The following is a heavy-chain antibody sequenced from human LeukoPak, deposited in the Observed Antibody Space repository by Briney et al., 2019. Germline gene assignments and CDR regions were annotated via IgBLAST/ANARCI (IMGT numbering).Heavy chain of an antibody. CDR3: TRDHDFWRGPLDV. CDR1: GFNFGDYS. CDR2: IGREGYGGTT. D-gene: IGHD3-3*01. V-gene: IGHV3-49*05. J-gene: IGHJ6*04. Sequence: KPGGSLRLSSTASGFNFGDYSLSWFRQAPGVGLEWVAFIGREGYGGTTEYAASVKGRFTISRDDSKSIAYLQMNSLKTEDTGVYYCTRDHDFWRGPLDVWGKGTTVTVSS.